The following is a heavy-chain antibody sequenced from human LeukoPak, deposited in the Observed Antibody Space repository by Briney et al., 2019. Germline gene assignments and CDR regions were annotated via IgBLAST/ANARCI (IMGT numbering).Heavy chain of an antibody. CDR1: GGSISSGSYY. Sequence: SETLSLTCTVSGGSISSGSYYWSWIRQPAGKGLEWIGRIYTSGSTNYNPSLKSRVTMSVDTSKNQFSLKLSSVTAADTAVYYCARDGRGYSYGYYYWGQGTLVTVSS. J-gene: IGHJ4*02. D-gene: IGHD5-18*01. V-gene: IGHV4-61*02. CDR3: ARDGRGYSYGYYY. CDR2: IYTSGST.